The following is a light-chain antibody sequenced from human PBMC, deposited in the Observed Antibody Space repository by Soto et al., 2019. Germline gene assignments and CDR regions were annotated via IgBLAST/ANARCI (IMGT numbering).Light chain of an antibody. V-gene: IGKV1-33*01. J-gene: IGKJ5*01. CDR2: DAS. CDR1: QDISHY. Sequence: LQMTQSPSSLSASVGDTVTITCKASQDISHYLNWYQQKPGKALKLLIYDASNLHPGVPSRFRGSGSCTEFSFNISCLQPEDVATYYSQHKEDLSITFGQGTRLEIK. CDR3: QHKEDLSIT.